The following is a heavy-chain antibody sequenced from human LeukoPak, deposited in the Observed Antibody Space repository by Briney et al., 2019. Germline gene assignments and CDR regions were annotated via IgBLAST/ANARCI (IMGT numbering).Heavy chain of an antibody. CDR1: GFTFSSYS. CDR2: IKQDGSEK. Sequence: GGSLRLSCAASGFTFSSYSMNWVRQAPGKGLEWVANIKQDGSEKYYVDSVKGRFTISRDNAKNSLYLQMNSLRAEDTAVYYCARGKRVYYDILTGYGMDVWGQGTTVTVSS. CDR3: ARGKRVYYDILTGYGMDV. J-gene: IGHJ6*02. V-gene: IGHV3-7*01. D-gene: IGHD3-9*01.